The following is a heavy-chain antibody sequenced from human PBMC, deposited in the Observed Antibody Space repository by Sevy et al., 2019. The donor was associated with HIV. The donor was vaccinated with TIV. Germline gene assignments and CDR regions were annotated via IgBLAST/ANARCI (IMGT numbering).Heavy chain of an antibody. CDR1: GGSISSYY. V-gene: IGHV4-59*01. CDR3: AGESYDSSGYYYSL. CDR2: IYYSGST. D-gene: IGHD3-22*01. Sequence: SETLSLTCTVSGGSISSYYWSWIRQPPGKGLEWIGYIYYSGSTNYNPSLKSRVTISVDTSKNQFSLKLSSVTAADTAVYYCAGESYDSSGYYYSLWGQGTLVTVSS. J-gene: IGHJ4*02.